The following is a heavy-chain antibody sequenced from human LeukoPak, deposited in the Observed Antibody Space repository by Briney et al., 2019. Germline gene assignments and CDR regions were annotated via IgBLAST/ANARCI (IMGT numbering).Heavy chain of an antibody. V-gene: IGHV3-15*01. CDR3: TARGEYYYDSSYGRGHNTLYYYYYYGMDV. J-gene: IGHJ6*02. Sequence: GGSLRLSCAASGFTFSNACMSWVRQAPGKGLEWVGGIKCEADDGTTDYSATGKGRFTISRDDSKNTLYLQMHSLKTEDTAVYYCTARGEYYYDSSYGRGHNTLYYYYYYGMDVWGQGTTVTVSS. D-gene: IGHD3-22*01. CDR2: IKCEADDGTT. CDR1: GFTFSNAC.